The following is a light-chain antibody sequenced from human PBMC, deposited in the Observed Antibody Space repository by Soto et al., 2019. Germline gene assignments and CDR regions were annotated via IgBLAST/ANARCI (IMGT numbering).Light chain of an antibody. CDR1: QSLSSH. CDR2: ETS. Sequence: DIHMTQSPSTLSASVGDRVTISCRASQSLSSHLAWYQQRPGRAPNLLIYETSNLESGVPSRFSGSGTGTEFTNTIRNLQPDDFGTYHCQKYNTFWYTFGQGTRLEVK. V-gene: IGKV1-5*01. J-gene: IGKJ2*01. CDR3: QKYNTFWYT.